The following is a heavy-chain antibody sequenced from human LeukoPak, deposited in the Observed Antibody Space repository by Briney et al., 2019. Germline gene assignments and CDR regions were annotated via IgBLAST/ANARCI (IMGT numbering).Heavy chain of an antibody. V-gene: IGHV4-34*01. CDR1: GGSFSGYY. J-gene: IGHJ4*02. CDR3: ARVDWSRGFDY. Sequence: SETLSLTCAVYGGSFSGYYWSWIRQPPGKGLEWIGEINHSGSTNYNPSLKSRVTMSVDTSKNQFSLKLSSVTAADTAVYYCARVDWSRGFDYWGQGTLVTVSS. D-gene: IGHD3-9*01. CDR2: INHSGST.